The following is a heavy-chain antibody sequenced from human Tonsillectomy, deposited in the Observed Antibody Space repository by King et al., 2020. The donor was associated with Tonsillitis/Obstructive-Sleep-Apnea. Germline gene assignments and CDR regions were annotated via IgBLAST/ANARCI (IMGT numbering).Heavy chain of an antibody. V-gene: IGHV3-21*01. J-gene: IGHJ6*03. D-gene: IGHD2/OR15-2a*01. CDR2: ISSAGNYK. Sequence: DVQLVESGGGLGKPGGSLRLSCAASAFTFSDYALHWVRRAPGKGLEWVSSISSAGNYKYYADSVKGRFTISRDNANDSLDLQMHSLRAEDTAMYYCARGVSLTGLADDYYMGVWGKGTTVTVSS. CDR1: AFTFSDYA. CDR3: ARGVSLTGLADDYYMGV.